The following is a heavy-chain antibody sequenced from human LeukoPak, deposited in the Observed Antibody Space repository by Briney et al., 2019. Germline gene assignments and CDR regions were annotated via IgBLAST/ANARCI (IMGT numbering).Heavy chain of an antibody. CDR1: GFTFSSYG. Sequence: AGGSLILSCAASGFTFSSYGMHWVRQAPGKGLEWVAVIWNDGSNKYYADSVKGRFTISRYNSRNTLSLQMNSLRAEDTAVYYCARVRYSYGYHFDYWGQGTLVTVSS. D-gene: IGHD5-18*01. CDR3: ARVRYSYGYHFDY. J-gene: IGHJ4*02. CDR2: IWNDGSNK. V-gene: IGHV3-33*01.